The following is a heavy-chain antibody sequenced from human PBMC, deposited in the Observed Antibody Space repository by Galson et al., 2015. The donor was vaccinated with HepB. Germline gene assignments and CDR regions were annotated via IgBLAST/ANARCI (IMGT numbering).Heavy chain of an antibody. CDR2: IIPIFGTA. J-gene: IGHJ6*02. D-gene: IGHD1-26*01. Sequence: SVKVSCKASGGTFSSYAISWVRQAPGQGLEWMGGIIPIFGTANYAQKFQGRVTITADESTSTAYMELSSLRSEDTAVYYCARSSGVGAPYYYGMDVWGQGTTVTVSS. V-gene: IGHV1-69*13. CDR3: ARSSGVGAPYYYGMDV. CDR1: GGTFSSYA.